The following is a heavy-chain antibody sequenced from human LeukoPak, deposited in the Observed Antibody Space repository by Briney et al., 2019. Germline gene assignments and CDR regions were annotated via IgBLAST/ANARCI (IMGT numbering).Heavy chain of an antibody. D-gene: IGHD3-10*01. Sequence: PSETLSLTCAVYGGSFSGYYWSWIRQPPGKGLEWIGEINHSGSTNYNPSLKSRVTISVDTSKNQFSLKLSSVAAADTAVYYCARGSYYGSGSYYPHFDYWGQGTLVTVSS. CDR3: ARGSYYGSGSYYPHFDY. V-gene: IGHV4-34*01. CDR1: GGSFSGYY. CDR2: INHSGST. J-gene: IGHJ4*02.